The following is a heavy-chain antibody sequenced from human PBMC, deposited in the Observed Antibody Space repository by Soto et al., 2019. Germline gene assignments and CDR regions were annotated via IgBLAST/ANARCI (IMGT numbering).Heavy chain of an antibody. CDR2: IVPMFGIP. D-gene: IGHD6-6*01. J-gene: IGHJ6*03. V-gene: IGHV1-69*02. Sequence: QVQLVQSGAEVKKPGSSVKVSCKASGGTFSSYAINWVRQAPGQGLEWMGRIVPMFGIPNFAPKFQGRVTMTADRSTTTAYMELSSLRSEDTAVYYCASGPYTSSSGGYYYYYMDVWQRDHGHRLL. CDR3: ASGPYTSSSGGYYYYYMDV. CDR1: GGTFSSYA.